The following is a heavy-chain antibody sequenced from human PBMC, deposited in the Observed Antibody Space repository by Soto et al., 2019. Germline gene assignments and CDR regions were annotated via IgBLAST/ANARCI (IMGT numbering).Heavy chain of an antibody. J-gene: IGHJ6*03. V-gene: IGHV3-64*01. D-gene: IGHD6-19*01. Sequence: EVQLGESGGGLVQPGGSLRLSCAASGSTLSNYAMDWVRQAPGKVLEYVSGISSNGVGTYYANSVKDRFTISRDNSKNTLYLQMGSLRAEDMAVYYCARREQSDYYYMDVWGKGTSVTVSS. CDR3: ARREQSDYYYMDV. CDR1: GSTLSNYA. CDR2: ISSNGVGT.